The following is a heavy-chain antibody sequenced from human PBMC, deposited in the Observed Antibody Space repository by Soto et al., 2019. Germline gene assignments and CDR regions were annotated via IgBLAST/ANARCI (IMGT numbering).Heavy chain of an antibody. CDR1: GASISSYY. CDR2: IYYSGST. D-gene: IGHD2-2*01. V-gene: IGHV4-59*01. CDR3: ASGPGVPAAFDY. J-gene: IGHJ4*02. Sequence: PSETLSLTCDVSGASISSYYWSWIRQPPGKGLEWIGYIYYSGSTNYNPSLKSRVTISVDTSKNQFSLKLSSVTAADTAVYYRASGPGVPAAFDYWGQGTLVTVSS.